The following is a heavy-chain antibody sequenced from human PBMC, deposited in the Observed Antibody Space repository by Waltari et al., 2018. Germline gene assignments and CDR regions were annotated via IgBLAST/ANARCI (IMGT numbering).Heavy chain of an antibody. CDR1: GFTVSSTY. CDR3: ARDPGGRYYFDY. V-gene: IGHV3-53*01. D-gene: IGHD1-26*01. Sequence: DVQLVESGGGLIQPGGSLGRSCAASGFTVSSTYMSWARQAPGKGLEWVSVIYSGGNTYYADSVKGRFTISRDNSKNTLYLQMNSLRADDTAVYYCARDPGGRYYFDYWGQGSLVTVSS. CDR2: IYSGGNT. J-gene: IGHJ4*02.